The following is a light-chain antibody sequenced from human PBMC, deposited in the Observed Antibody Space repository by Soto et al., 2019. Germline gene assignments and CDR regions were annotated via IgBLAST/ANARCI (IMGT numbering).Light chain of an antibody. CDR2: MGS. CDR1: QSLLYINGYNY. Sequence: DIVMTQSPLYLPVTPGEPASISCISSQSLLYINGYNYLDWYGQKPGQSPQLLVCMGSDRASGVPDRFSGSGSGTNFTLKISRVEAEDVGVYYCMQALHTPPAFGQGTKVEIK. CDR3: MQALHTPPA. J-gene: IGKJ1*01. V-gene: IGKV2-28*01.